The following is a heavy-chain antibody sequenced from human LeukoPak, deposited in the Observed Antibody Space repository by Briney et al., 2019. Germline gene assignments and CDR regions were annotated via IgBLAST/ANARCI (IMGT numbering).Heavy chain of an antibody. CDR3: ARPRRNYYYYYMDV. CDR2: IYSGGST. J-gene: IGHJ6*03. Sequence: ETGGSLRLSCAASGFTVSSNCMSWVRQAPGKGLEWVSVIYSGGSTYYADSVKGRFTIPRDNSKNTLYLQMNSLRAEDTAVYYCARPRRNYYYYYMDVWGKGTTVTVSS. CDR1: GFTVSSNC. V-gene: IGHV3-66*04.